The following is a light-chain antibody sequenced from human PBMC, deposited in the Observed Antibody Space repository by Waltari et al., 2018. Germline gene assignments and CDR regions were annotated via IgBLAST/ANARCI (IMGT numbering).Light chain of an antibody. V-gene: IGLV2-14*01. CDR2: DVS. J-gene: IGLJ2*01. CDR3: SSYTSSTTGI. CDR1: SSDVGGSEY. Sequence: SALPQPDSVSGSPGQSITISCTGVSSDVGGSEYVSWYQQHPGKAPKVIIYDVSNRPSGVSNRFSGSKSGSSASLTISGLQAEDEADYYCSSYTSSTTGIFGGGTKLTVL.